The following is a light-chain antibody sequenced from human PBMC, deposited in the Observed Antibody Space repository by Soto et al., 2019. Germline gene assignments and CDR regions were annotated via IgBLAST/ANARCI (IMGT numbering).Light chain of an antibody. CDR3: QQRSNWPPT. J-gene: IGKJ1*01. V-gene: IGKV3-11*01. Sequence: EIVLTQSPATLSLSPGERATISCRASQSVSSYLAWYQQKPGQAPRLLIYDASNRATGIPARFSGSGSGTDFTLAFSSLEPEDFAVYYCQQRSNWPPTFGQGTKV. CDR2: DAS. CDR1: QSVSSY.